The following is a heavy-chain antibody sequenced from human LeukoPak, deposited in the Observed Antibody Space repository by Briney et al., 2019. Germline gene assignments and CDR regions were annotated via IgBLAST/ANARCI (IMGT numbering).Heavy chain of an antibody. Sequence: SETLSLTCTVSGGSISSYYWSWIRQPAGKGLEWIGRINTSGSTNYNPSLKSRVTMSVDTSKNQFSLKLSSVTAADTAVYYCARDSSIVVPAAMFYYYYYMDVWGKGTTVTVSS. CDR3: ARDSSIVVPAAMFYYYYYMDV. CDR2: INTSGST. V-gene: IGHV4-4*07. D-gene: IGHD2-2*01. J-gene: IGHJ6*03. CDR1: GGSISSYY.